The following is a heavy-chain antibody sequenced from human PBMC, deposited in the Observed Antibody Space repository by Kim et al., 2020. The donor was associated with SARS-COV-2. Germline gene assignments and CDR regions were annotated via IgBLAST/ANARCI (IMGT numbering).Heavy chain of an antibody. Sequence: SETLSLTCTVSGGSMRSYYWNWIRQVPGKGLEWIGYIFYSGATNYNPSFKSRVTMSVDMSDNQFSLRLTSVTAADTAVYYCATYSARMAGGRLFPYWGQGILVTVSS. V-gene: IGHV4-59*13. D-gene: IGHD2-21*01. CDR3: ATYSARMAGGRLFPY. CDR2: IFYSGAT. J-gene: IGHJ4*02. CDR1: GGSMRSYY.